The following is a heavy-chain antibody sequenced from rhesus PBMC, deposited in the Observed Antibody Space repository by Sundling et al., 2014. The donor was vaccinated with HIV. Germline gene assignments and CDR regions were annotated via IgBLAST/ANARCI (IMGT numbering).Heavy chain of an antibody. D-gene: IGHD3-9*01. Sequence: QVQLVQSGAELKKPGASVKVSCKASGFTFANYAINWVRQAPGQGLEWMGVIIPFAGRTNYAEKFQGRVTITADTSITTAHMELHSLRSEDTAVYYCARADGYEEDGYYFTRGLDFWGQGVVVSVSS. CDR2: IIPFAGRT. J-gene: IGHJ6*01. V-gene: IGHV1-198*02. CDR3: ARADGYEEDGYYFTRGLDF. CDR1: GFTFANYA.